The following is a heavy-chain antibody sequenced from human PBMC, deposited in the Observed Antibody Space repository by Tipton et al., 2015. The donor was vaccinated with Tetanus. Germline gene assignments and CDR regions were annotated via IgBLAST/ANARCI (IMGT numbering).Heavy chain of an antibody. CDR1: GGSISSGGYY. J-gene: IGHJ4*02. D-gene: IGHD1-26*01. CDR2: IYYSGST. V-gene: IGHV4-31*02. Sequence: LRLSCTVSGGSISSGGYYWSWIRQHPGKGLEWIGDIYYSGSTYYNPSLKSRVTISVDTSKNHFSLKLNSVTAADTAVYYCARDQARGARGWNYFDSWGQGTLVTVSS. CDR3: ARDQARGARGWNYFDS.